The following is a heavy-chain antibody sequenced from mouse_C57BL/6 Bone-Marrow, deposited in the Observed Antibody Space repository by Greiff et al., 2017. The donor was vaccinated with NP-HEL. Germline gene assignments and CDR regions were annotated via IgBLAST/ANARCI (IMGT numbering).Heavy chain of an antibody. D-gene: IGHD1-1*01. CDR3: ARYYGSSYWYFDV. V-gene: IGHV1-54*01. Sequence: QVQLKQSGAELVRPGTSVKASCKASGYAFTNYLIEWVKQRPGQGLEWIGVINPGSGGTNYNEKFKGKATLTADKSSSTAYMQLSSLTSEDSAVYFCARYYGSSYWYFDVWGTGTTVTVSS. CDR2: INPGSGGT. J-gene: IGHJ1*03. CDR1: GYAFTNYL.